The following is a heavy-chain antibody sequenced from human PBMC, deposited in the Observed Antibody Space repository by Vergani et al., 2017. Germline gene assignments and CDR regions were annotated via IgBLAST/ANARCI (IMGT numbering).Heavy chain of an antibody. D-gene: IGHD2-2*01. Sequence: QVQLQQSGPGLEKPSETLSLTCAVSGYSISSGYYWGWIRQPPGKGLEWMGSIYHSGSTYYNPSLKSRVTISVDTSKNQFSLKLSSVTAADTAVYYCARRDCSSTSCYAVTMVRFHNWFDPWGQGTLVTVSS. CDR3: ARRDCSSTSCYAVTMVRFHNWFDP. V-gene: IGHV4-38-2*01. CDR1: GYSISSGYY. J-gene: IGHJ5*02. CDR2: IYHSGST.